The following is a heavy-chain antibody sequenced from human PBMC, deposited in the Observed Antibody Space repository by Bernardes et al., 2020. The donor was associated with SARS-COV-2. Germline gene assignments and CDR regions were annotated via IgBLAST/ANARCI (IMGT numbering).Heavy chain of an antibody. CDR3: VKDEVDQDFGLPYGLED. V-gene: IGHV3-7*03. D-gene: IGHD3-9*01. Sequence: GSLRLSCAASGFTFNIYVMSWVRQAPGKGLEWVANIKGDGSQISSVDSVRGRFTISRDNARNLLYLQMSSLRAADTAIYYCVKDEVDQDFGLPYGLEDWGQGTMVTVS. CDR2: IKGDGSQI. J-gene: IGHJ6*02. CDR1: GFTFNIYV.